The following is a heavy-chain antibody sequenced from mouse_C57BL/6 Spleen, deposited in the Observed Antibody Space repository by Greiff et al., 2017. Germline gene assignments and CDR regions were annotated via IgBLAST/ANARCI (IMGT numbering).Heavy chain of an antibody. CDR3: ARGEAYYGSGYVYFDY. V-gene: IGHV1-52*01. CDR1: GYTFTSYW. D-gene: IGHD1-1*01. CDR2: IDPADSET. Sequence: VQLQQPGAELVRPGSSVKLSCKASGYTFTSYWMHWVKQRPIQGLEWIGNIDPADSETHYNQKFKYKATLTVDKSSSTAYMQLSSLTSEDSAVYYCARGEAYYGSGYVYFDYWGQGTTLTVSS. J-gene: IGHJ2*01.